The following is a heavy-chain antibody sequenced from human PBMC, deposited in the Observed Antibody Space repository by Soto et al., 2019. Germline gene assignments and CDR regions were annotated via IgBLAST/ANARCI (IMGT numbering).Heavy chain of an antibody. CDR3: ARDSPMADY. V-gene: IGHV1-18*01. CDR1: GYTFNRYA. D-gene: IGHD3-10*01. J-gene: IGHJ4*02. CDR2: ISVYNGNT. Sequence: GASVKVSCKASGYTFNRYAISWVRQAPGQGLEWMGWISVYNGNTNYAQKLQGRVTMTTDTSTSTAYMELRSLRSDDTAVYYCARDSPMADYWGQGTLVTVSS.